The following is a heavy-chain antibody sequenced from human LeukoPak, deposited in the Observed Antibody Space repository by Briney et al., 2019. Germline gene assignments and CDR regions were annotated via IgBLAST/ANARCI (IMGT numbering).Heavy chain of an antibody. D-gene: IGHD1-1*01. V-gene: IGHV6-1*01. J-gene: IGHJ4*02. CDR1: GDSVSSNSVA. Sequence: SQTLSLTCAISGDSVSSNSVAWNWIRQSPSRGLEWLGRTYYRSKWYSEYAVSVKSRITINPDTSKNQFSLQLDSATPEDTAVYYCARAYNWNLDYWGQGALVTVSS. CDR3: ARAYNWNLDY. CDR2: TYYRSKWYS.